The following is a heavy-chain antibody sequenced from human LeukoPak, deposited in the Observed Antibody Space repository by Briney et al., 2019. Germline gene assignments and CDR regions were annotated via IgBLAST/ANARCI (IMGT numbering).Heavy chain of an antibody. D-gene: IGHD2-2*01. V-gene: IGHV3-9*01. Sequence: GGSLRLSCAASGFTFSSYAMHWVRQAPGKGLEWVSGISWNSGSIGYADSVKGRFTISRDNAKNSLYLQMNSLRAEDTALYYCAKDLSHTGTSGFDYWGQGTLVTVSS. CDR3: AKDLSHTGTSGFDY. CDR2: ISWNSGSI. J-gene: IGHJ4*02. CDR1: GFTFSSYA.